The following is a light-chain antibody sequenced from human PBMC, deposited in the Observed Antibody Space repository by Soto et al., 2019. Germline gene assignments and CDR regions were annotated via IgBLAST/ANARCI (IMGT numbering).Light chain of an antibody. J-gene: IGKJ2*01. CDR2: GTS. CDR1: QSVSSNY. V-gene: IGKV3-20*01. CDR3: QHYGSSPPDT. Sequence: EIVLTQSPGTLSLSLGERATLSCRASQSVSSNYVAWYQQKPGLAPSLLIYGTSNRATGIPDRFSGSGSGTDFSLTISRLEPEDFAVYYCQHYGSSPPDTFGEGTKLEIK.